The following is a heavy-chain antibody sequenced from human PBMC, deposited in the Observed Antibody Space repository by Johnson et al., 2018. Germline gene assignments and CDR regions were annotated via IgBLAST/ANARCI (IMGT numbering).Heavy chain of an antibody. J-gene: IGHJ1*01. V-gene: IGHV3-33*06. CDR3: AKDELPYYDSSGYYYAEYFQH. CDR2: IWYDGSNK. Sequence: QVQLLESGGGVVQPGRSLRLSCAASGFTFSSYGMHWVRQAPGKGLEWVAVIWYDGSNKYYADYVKGRFTISRDNSKNTLYLQMNSLRAEDTAVYYCAKDELPYYDSSGYYYAEYFQHWGQGTLVTVSS. D-gene: IGHD3-22*01. CDR1: GFTFSSYG.